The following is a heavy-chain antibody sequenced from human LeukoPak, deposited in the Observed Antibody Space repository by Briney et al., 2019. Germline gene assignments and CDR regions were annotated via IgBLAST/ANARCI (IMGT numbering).Heavy chain of an antibody. D-gene: IGHD2-15*01. CDR2: IYYSGST. J-gene: IGHJ5*02. Sequence: SETLSLTCTVSGGSVSSGSYYWSWIRQPPGKGLEWIGYIYYSGSTNYNPSLKSRVTISVDTSKNQFSLKLSSVTAADTAVYYCASAGYCSGGSCYSVSVWFDPWGQGTLVTVSS. V-gene: IGHV4-61*01. CDR1: GGSVSSGSYY. CDR3: ASAGYCSGGSCYSVSVWFDP.